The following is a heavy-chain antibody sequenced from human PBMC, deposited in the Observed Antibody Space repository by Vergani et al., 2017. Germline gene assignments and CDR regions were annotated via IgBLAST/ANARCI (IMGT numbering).Heavy chain of an antibody. J-gene: IGHJ5*02. CDR2: IYPADSDT. CDR1: EYSFGNYW. D-gene: IGHD1-1*01. V-gene: IGHV5-51*01. Sequence: EVELVQSGPEMRKPGESLKISCKGSEYSFGNYWIGWVRQMPGKGLEWMGIIYPADSDTRYSPSFQGQVTISADKSISTAFLQWDSRKASDTALYYCARHTTYTASWGQGTLVTVSS. CDR3: ARHTTYTAS.